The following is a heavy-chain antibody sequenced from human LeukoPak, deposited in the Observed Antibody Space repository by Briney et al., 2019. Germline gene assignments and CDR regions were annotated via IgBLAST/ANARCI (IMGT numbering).Heavy chain of an antibody. CDR3: ARLGIAVAGTLVGFDY. CDR2: IYPGDSDT. CDR1: GYSSTSYR. J-gene: IGHJ4*02. V-gene: IGHV5-51*01. D-gene: IGHD6-19*01. Sequence: GASRKISGKGSGYSSTSYRIGGARQMPGKAVEWMGIIYPGDSDTRYSPSLQGQVTISADKSISTAYLQCSSLKASDTAMYYCARLGIAVAGTLVGFDYWGQGTLVTVSS.